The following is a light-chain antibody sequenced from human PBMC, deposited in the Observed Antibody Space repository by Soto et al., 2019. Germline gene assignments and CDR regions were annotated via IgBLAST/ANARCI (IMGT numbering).Light chain of an antibody. CDR1: QSVSSSY. CDR2: GAS. Sequence: EIALTQSPGTLSLSPGERATLSCRASQSVSSSYLAWYQQKPGQAPRLLIYGASSRATGIPGRFSGSGSGTDFTLTISRLEPEDFAVYYCQQYCSSPRTFGQGTKVEIK. CDR3: QQYCSSPRT. J-gene: IGKJ1*01. V-gene: IGKV3-20*01.